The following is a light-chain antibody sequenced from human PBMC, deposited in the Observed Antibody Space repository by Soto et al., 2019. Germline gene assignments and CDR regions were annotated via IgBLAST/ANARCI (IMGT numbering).Light chain of an antibody. Sequence: DIQMTQSPSSLSASVGDRVTITCRASQGIRNFLAWYQQKPGKVPKLLIYAASTLQSGVPSRFSGSGSGTQFTLTISSLQPEDVGTYYCQKYYSAPLTFGGGTKVEIK. CDR2: AAS. CDR1: QGIRNF. V-gene: IGKV1-27*01. CDR3: QKYYSAPLT. J-gene: IGKJ4*01.